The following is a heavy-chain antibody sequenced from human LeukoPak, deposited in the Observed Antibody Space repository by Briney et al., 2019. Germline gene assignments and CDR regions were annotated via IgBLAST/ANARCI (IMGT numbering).Heavy chain of an antibody. CDR1: GYTITSYD. Sequence: ASVKVSCKASGYTITSYDINWVRQATGQGLEWMGWMNPHSGNTGYAQKFQGRVTMTRNTSISTAYMELSSLRSEDTAVYYCARGEEYYDFWSGYHLYYFDYWGQGTLVTVSS. D-gene: IGHD3-3*01. CDR2: MNPHSGNT. V-gene: IGHV1-8*01. J-gene: IGHJ4*02. CDR3: ARGEEYYDFWSGYHLYYFDY.